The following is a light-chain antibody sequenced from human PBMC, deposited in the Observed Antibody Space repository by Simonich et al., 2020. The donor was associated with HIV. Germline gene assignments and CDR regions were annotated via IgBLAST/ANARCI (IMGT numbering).Light chain of an antibody. CDR2: EVN. J-gene: IGLJ2*01. Sequence: QSALTQPPSASGSSGQSVTISCTGTSSDVGGYNYVSWYQQHPGKAPKLMIYEVNKRPSGVPERFAGSKSGNTASLTVSGLQAEDEADYYCSSYAGRNNLIFGGGTKLTVL. V-gene: IGLV2-8*01. CDR3: SSYAGRNNLI. CDR1: SSDVGGYNY.